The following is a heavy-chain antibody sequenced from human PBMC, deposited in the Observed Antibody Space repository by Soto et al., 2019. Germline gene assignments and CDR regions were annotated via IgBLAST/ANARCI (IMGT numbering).Heavy chain of an antibody. CDR1: GGSISSRGYY. CDR3: ARDPGSGWYAPLSYYYYYGMDV. V-gene: IGHV4-39*07. CDR2: IYYSGST. J-gene: IGHJ6*02. D-gene: IGHD6-19*01. Sequence: PSETLSLTCTVSGGSISSRGYYWGWIRQPPGKGLEWIGTIYYSGSTYYNPSLKSRVTISVDTSKNQFSLKLSSVTAADTAVYYCARDPGSGWYAPLSYYYYYGMDVRGQGTTVTVSS.